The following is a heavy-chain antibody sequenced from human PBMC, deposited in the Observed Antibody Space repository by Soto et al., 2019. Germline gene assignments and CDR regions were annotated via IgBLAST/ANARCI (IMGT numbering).Heavy chain of an antibody. CDR1: GFTFSNAW. CDR2: IKSKTDGGTT. V-gene: IGHV3-15*01. CDR3: TTASTLVPPLYYYYGMDV. J-gene: IGHJ6*02. Sequence: GGSLRLSCAASGFTFSNAWMSWVRQAPGKGLEWVGRIKSKTDGGTTDYAAPVKGRFTISRDDSKNTLYLQMNSLKTEDTAVYYCTTASTLVPPLYYYYGMDVWGQGTTVTVSS. D-gene: IGHD6-13*01.